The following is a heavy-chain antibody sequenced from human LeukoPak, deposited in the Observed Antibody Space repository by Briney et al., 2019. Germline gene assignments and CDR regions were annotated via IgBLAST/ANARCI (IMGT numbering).Heavy chain of an antibody. CDR3: ARIMITFGGVIGTYYFDY. Sequence: PGGSLRLSCAASGFTFSDYYMSWIRQAPGKGLEWVSYISSSSSYTNYADSVEGRFTISRDNAKNSLYLQMNSLRAEDTAVYYCARIMITFGGVIGTYYFDYWGRGTLVTVSS. V-gene: IGHV3-11*06. J-gene: IGHJ4*02. CDR1: GFTFSDYY. CDR2: ISSSSSYT. D-gene: IGHD3-16*02.